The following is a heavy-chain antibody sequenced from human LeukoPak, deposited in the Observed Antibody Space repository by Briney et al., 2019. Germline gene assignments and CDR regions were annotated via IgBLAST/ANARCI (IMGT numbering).Heavy chain of an antibody. Sequence: GESLKISCNSSGYIYTSYWIGWVRQMPGKGLEWMGIIYPGDSDTRYSPSFQGQVTISADKSISTAYLQWSSLKASDTAMYYCARRSCSSTSCYTWQQLVYFDYWGQGTLVTVSS. CDR1: GYIYTSYW. V-gene: IGHV5-51*01. CDR2: IYPGDSDT. CDR3: ARRSCSSTSCYTWQQLVYFDY. J-gene: IGHJ4*02. D-gene: IGHD2-2*02.